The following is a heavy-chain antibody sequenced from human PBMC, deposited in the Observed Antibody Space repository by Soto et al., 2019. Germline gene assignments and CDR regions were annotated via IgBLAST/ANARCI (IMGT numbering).Heavy chain of an antibody. CDR1: GFTFSTYS. CDR2: ISSSSAYI. D-gene: IGHD3-3*01. V-gene: IGHV3-21*01. CDR3: TRAHYNFWSGSTSGTPFDY. J-gene: IGHJ4*02. Sequence: EVYLVESGGGLVKPGGSLRLSCAASGFTFSTYSMNWARQAPGKGLEWVSSISSSSAYIYYADSVTGRFTISRDNTKNSLFLQMNSLRAEDTAVYYCTRAHYNFWSGSTSGTPFDYWGQGIFVTVSS.